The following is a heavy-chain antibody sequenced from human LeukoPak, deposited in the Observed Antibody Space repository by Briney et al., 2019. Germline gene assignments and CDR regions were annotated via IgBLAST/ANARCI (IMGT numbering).Heavy chain of an antibody. Sequence: PGGTLRLSCAASGFTFSSYAMSWVRQAPGKGLEWVSAISGSGGSTYYADSVKGRSTISRDNSKNTLYLQMNSLRAEDTAVYYCAHTLYYYGSGSFPFDYWGQGTLVTVSS. D-gene: IGHD3-10*01. V-gene: IGHV3-23*01. J-gene: IGHJ4*02. CDR2: ISGSGGST. CDR3: AHTLYYYGSGSFPFDY. CDR1: GFTFSSYA.